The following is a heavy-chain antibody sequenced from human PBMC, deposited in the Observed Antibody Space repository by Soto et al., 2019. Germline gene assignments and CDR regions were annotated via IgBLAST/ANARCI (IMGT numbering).Heavy chain of an antibody. CDR1: GGSISSSSYY. J-gene: IGHJ6*02. CDR2: IFYSGST. D-gene: IGHD2-15*01. CDR3: ARHLTYCSAGSCYSDFPYYGMDV. Sequence: QLQLQESGPGLVKPSETLSLTCTVSGGSISSSSYYWGWIRQPPGEGLEWIGWIFYSGSTYYNPSLKSRVTVSVDTSKDQFSLKLSSVTAADTAVYYCARHLTYCSAGSCYSDFPYYGMDVWGQGTTVTVSS. V-gene: IGHV4-39*01.